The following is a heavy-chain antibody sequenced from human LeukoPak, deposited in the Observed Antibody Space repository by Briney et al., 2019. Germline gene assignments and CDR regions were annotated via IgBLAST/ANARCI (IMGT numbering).Heavy chain of an antibody. J-gene: IGHJ4*02. D-gene: IGHD5-18*01. V-gene: IGHV4-61*01. CDR2: IYYSGST. CDR1: GGSVSSGSYY. Sequence: SETLSLTCTVSGGSVSSGSYYWSWIRQPPGKGLEWIGYIYYSGSTNYNPSLKSRVTISVDTSKNQFSLKLSSVTAADTAVYYWARDRGYSYGRFGYWGQGTLVTVSS. CDR3: ARDRGYSYGRFGY.